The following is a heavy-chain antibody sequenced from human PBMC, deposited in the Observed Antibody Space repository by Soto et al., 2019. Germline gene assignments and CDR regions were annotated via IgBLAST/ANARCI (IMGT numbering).Heavy chain of an antibody. D-gene: IGHD6-19*01. CDR2: IFYSGST. CDR3: ASEYSSGRDYYYYYGMDV. Sequence: SETLSLTCTVSGCSIISSSYYWGWIRQPPGKGLEWIGSIFYSGSTYYNPSLKSRVTISVDTSKNQFSLKLSSVTAADTAVYYCASEYSSGRDYYYYYGMDVWGQGTTVT. V-gene: IGHV4-39*07. CDR1: GCSIISSSYY. J-gene: IGHJ6*02.